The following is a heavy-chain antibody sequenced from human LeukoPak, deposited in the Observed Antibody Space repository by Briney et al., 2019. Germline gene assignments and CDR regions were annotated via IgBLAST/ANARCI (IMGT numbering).Heavy chain of an antibody. Sequence: GGSLRLSCAASGFTFSSYWMSWVRQAPGKGLEWVANIKQDGSEKYYVDSVKGRFTISRDNAKNSLYLQMNSLRAEDTAVYYCARGYSSSWHDYYYYYMDAWGKGTTVTVSS. J-gene: IGHJ6*03. D-gene: IGHD6-13*01. CDR3: ARGYSSSWHDYYYYYMDA. CDR2: IKQDGSEK. CDR1: GFTFSSYW. V-gene: IGHV3-7*01.